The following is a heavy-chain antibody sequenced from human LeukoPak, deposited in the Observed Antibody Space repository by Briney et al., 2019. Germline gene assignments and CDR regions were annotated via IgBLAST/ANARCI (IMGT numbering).Heavy chain of an antibody. CDR1: GASTSAYY. Sequence: PSETLSLTCTVSGASTSAYYWSWVRQPPGKGLEWIGYSYSGGNANYNPSLKSRVTISIDTSENQCSLRLTSVTAADTAVYFCAHSKRGGGYYINAFAVWGQGALVTISS. D-gene: IGHD1-26*01. V-gene: IGHV4-59*01. CDR2: SYSGGNA. CDR3: AHSKRGGGYYINAFAV. J-gene: IGHJ3*01.